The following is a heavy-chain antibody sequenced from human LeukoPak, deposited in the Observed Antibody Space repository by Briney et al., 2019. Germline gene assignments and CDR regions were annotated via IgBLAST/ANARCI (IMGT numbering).Heavy chain of an antibody. Sequence: PGGSLRLSCAASGFTFSSYAMSWVRQAPGKGLEWVSLISGGGGSTYYADSVKGRFTISRDNSKNTLYLQMNSLRAEDTAVYYCASGPVDYGGYWYFDLWGRGTLVTVSS. CDR1: GFTFSSYA. CDR2: ISGGGGST. V-gene: IGHV3-23*01. J-gene: IGHJ2*01. D-gene: IGHD4-23*01. CDR3: ASGPVDYGGYWYFDL.